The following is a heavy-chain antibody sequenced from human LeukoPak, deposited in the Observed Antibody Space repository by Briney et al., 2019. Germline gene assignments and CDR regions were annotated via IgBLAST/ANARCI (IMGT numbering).Heavy chain of an antibody. Sequence: SETLSLTCTVSGXSISSYYWSWTRQPPGKGLEWIGYINYSGTTYYNPSLTSRVTISVDTSKNQFSLKLSSVTAADTAVYYCARMRMALDNWGQGTLVTVSS. CDR1: GXSISSYY. CDR3: ARMRMALDN. CDR2: INYSGTT. V-gene: IGHV4-59*01. J-gene: IGHJ4*02. D-gene: IGHD2-8*01.